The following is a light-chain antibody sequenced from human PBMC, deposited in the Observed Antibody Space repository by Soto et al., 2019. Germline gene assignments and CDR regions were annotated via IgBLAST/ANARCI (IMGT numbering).Light chain of an antibody. Sequence: QSALTQPASVSGSPGQSIAISCTGTGSDVGAYNYVSWYQQHPGKAPKLIIFDVSSRPSGVSDRFSGSKSGNTASLSGLQPDDESDYYCISYTGSTTLVFGGGTKLTVL. CDR3: ISYTGSTTLV. CDR1: GSDVGAYNY. CDR2: DVS. J-gene: IGLJ2*01. V-gene: IGLV2-14*01.